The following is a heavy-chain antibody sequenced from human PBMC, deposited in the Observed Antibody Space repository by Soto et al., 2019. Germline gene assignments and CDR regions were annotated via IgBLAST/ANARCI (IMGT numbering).Heavy chain of an antibody. Sequence: PSETLSLTCAVSGGSISTINWWTWVRQPPGKGLDWIGEIYQTGSTSYNPSLESRVTISIDKSKNQFSIKLRSVTAADTAVYYCARASSSSAFGMDVWGQGTTVTVSS. CDR2: IYQTGST. CDR1: GGSISTINW. D-gene: IGHD6-6*01. J-gene: IGHJ6*02. V-gene: IGHV4-4*02. CDR3: ARASSSSAFGMDV.